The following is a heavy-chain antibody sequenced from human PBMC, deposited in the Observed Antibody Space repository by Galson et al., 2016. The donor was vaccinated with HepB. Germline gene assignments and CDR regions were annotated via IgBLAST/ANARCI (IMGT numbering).Heavy chain of an antibody. Sequence: SVKGRFTISRDNDKKSVYLQMDSLRPEDTAFYYCASASDFWSNLGAFDLWGQGTLVTVSS. D-gene: IGHD3-3*01. J-gene: IGHJ3*01. CDR3: ASASDFWSNLGAFDL. V-gene: IGHV3-11*01.